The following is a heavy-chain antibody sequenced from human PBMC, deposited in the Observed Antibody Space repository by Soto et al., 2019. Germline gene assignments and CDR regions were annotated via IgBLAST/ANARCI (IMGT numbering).Heavy chain of an antibody. CDR1: GYAFSDYG. J-gene: IGHJ5*02. Sequence: XSVKVSCKPSGYAFSDYGSAWVRQAPGQPLEWLGWISLYSDGTSYAQKFRGRVSMTTDTSTTKAYMELRSLRSDDTAVYYCARVVPGAEAWFGTWAQGTLVTVPS. CDR2: ISLYSDGT. CDR3: ARVVPGAEAWFGT. V-gene: IGHV1-18*01.